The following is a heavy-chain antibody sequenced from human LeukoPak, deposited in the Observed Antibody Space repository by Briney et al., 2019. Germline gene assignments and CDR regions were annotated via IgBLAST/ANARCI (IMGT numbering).Heavy chain of an antibody. CDR1: GGSISSYY. V-gene: IGHV4-59*08. CDR2: IYYSGST. CDR3: ARKRDNYYDSSGPRSAFDI. D-gene: IGHD3-22*01. J-gene: IGHJ3*02. Sequence: SETLSLTCTVSGGSISSYYWSWIRQPPGKGLEWIGYIYYSGSTNYNPSLKSRVTISVDTSKNQFSLKLSSVTAADTAVYYCARKRDNYYDSSGPRSAFDIWGQGTMVTVSS.